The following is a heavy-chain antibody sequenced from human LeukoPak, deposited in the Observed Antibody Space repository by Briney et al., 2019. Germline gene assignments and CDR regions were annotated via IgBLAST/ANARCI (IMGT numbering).Heavy chain of an antibody. D-gene: IGHD1-26*01. V-gene: IGHV4-59*01. CDR2: IYCSGST. CDR1: GGSISSYY. J-gene: IGHJ3*02. CDR3: ARDVAVGATSAFDI. Sequence: PSETLSLTCTVSGGSISSYYWSWIRQPPGKGLEWIGYIYCSGSTNYNPSLKSRVTISVDTSKNQFSLKLSSVTAADTAVYYCARDVAVGATSAFDIWGQGTMVTVSS.